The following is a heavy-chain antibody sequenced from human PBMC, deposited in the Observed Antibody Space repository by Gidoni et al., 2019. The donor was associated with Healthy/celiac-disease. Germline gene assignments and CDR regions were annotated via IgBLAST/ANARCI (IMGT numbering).Heavy chain of an antibody. CDR3: AKDPRPYDSWVGIDY. J-gene: IGHJ4*02. CDR2: IAYDGSNK. V-gene: IGHV3-30*18. CDR1: GFTLSSYG. Sequence: QVQLVVSGGGVVQPGRSLRTSCAASGFTLSSYGMHWVRQAPGKGLEWVAVIAYDGSNKYYADSVKGRFTISRDKSKNTLYLQMNSLGAEDTAVYYCAKDPRPYDSWVGIDYWGQGTLVTVSS. D-gene: IGHD3-3*01.